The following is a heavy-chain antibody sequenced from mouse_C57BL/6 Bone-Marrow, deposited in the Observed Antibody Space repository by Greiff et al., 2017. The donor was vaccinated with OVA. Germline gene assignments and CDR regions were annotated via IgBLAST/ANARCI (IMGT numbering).Heavy chain of an antibody. Sequence: VQLQQPGAELVKPGASVKVSCKASGYTFTSYWMHWVKQRPGQGLEWIGRIHPSDSDTNYNQKFKGKATLTVDKASSTAYMQLSSLTSEDSAVYYCVMDYYYGSSYLYYAMDYWGQGTSVTVSS. D-gene: IGHD1-1*01. V-gene: IGHV1-74*01. CDR3: VMDYYYGSSYLYYAMDY. CDR2: IHPSDSDT. J-gene: IGHJ4*01. CDR1: GYTFTSYW.